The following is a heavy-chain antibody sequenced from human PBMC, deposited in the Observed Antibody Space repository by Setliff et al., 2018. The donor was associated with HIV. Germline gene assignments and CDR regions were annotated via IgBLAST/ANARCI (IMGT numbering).Heavy chain of an antibody. D-gene: IGHD3-10*01. Sequence: ASVKVSCKASGYTFTTYSLHWVRQAPGHSLEWVGWINVGKGDTKYSRELQDRVTITRDTSANTAYMELSSLRSDDTAVYFCVRGALLAAFDFDYWGQGTLVTSPQ. CDR1: GYTFTTYS. V-gene: IGHV1-3*01. CDR2: INVGKGDT. J-gene: IGHJ4*01. CDR3: VRGALLAAFDFDY.